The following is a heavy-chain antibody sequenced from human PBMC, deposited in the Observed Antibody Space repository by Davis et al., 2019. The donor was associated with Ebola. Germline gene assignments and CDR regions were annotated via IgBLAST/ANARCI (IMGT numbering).Heavy chain of an antibody. CDR3: ARDPGGIVGAGFDY. Sequence: ASVKVSCKASGYTFTSYGISWVRQAPGQGLEWMGWISAYNGNTNYAQKLQGRVTMTTDTSASTAYMELSSLRSEDTAVYYCARDPGGIVGAGFDYWGQGTLVTVSS. J-gene: IGHJ4*02. V-gene: IGHV1-18*01. D-gene: IGHD1-26*01. CDR1: GYTFTSYG. CDR2: ISAYNGNT.